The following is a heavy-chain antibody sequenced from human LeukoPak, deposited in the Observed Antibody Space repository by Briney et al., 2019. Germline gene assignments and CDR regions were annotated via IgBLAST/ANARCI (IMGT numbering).Heavy chain of an antibody. D-gene: IGHD4-11*01. CDR2: IYPGDSDT. CDR1: GYSFTSYW. J-gene: IGHJ5*02. Sequence: GESLKISCKGSGYSFTSYWIGWVRHMPGKGLEWMGIIYPGDSDTRSSPSFPGQVTISADKSISTAYLPWSSLKASDTAMYYCARHAATVTGNWFDPWGQGTLVTVSS. V-gene: IGHV5-51*01. CDR3: ARHAATVTGNWFDP.